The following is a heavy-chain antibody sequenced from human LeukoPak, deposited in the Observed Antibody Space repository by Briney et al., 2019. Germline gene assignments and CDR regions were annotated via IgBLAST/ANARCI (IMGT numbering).Heavy chain of an antibody. CDR1: GFTFSSYA. J-gene: IGHJ4*02. V-gene: IGHV3-23*01. CDR3: AKPPYDSSGYYAYFDY. Sequence: PGGSLRLSCAASGFTFSSYAMSWVRQAPGKGLEWVSDISGSGGSTYYADSVKGRFTISRDNSKNTLYLQMNSLRAEDTAVYYCAKPPYDSSGYYAYFDYWGQGTLVTVSS. CDR2: ISGSGGST. D-gene: IGHD3-22*01.